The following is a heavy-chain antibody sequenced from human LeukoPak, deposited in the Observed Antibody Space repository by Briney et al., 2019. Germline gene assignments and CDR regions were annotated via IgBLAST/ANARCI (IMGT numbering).Heavy chain of an antibody. CDR1: GGSFSSYA. CDR2: IIPIFGTA. D-gene: IGHD3-10*01. Sequence: ASVKVSCKASGGSFSSYAISWVRQAPGQRLEWMGGIIPIFGTANYAQKFQGRVTITTAESTSTAYLELSSLRSEDTAVYYCARRLYGSGSDYFDYWGQGTLVTVSS. J-gene: IGHJ4*02. CDR3: ARRLYGSGSDYFDY. V-gene: IGHV1-69*05.